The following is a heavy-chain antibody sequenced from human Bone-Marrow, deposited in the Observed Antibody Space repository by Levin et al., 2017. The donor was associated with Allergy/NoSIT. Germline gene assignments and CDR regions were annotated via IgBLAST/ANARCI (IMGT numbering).Heavy chain of an antibody. CDR1: GFTFRTHG. D-gene: IGHD1-1*01. Sequence: PGGSLRLSCAASGFTFRTHGMHWVRQAPGKGLEWLAFIWYDGGNKFYADSVKGRFTISRDNSQNKLYLEVDSLRAEDTAVYYCARDLNWVIDYWGQGTLVSVSS. V-gene: IGHV3-33*01. CDR3: ARDLNWVIDY. J-gene: IGHJ4*02. CDR2: IWYDGGNK.